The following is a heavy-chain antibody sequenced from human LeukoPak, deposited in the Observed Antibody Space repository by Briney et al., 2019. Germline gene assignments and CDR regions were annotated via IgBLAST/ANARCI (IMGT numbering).Heavy chain of an antibody. D-gene: IGHD2-15*01. CDR2: TYYRSKWYN. J-gene: IGHJ5*02. CDR3: ARDVRRVVGA. Sequence: SQTLSLTCAISGDSVSSNSAAWNWIRQSPSRGPEWLGKTYYRSKWYNDYAVSVESRITINPDISKNQFSLQLNSVTPEDTAVYYCARDVRRVVGAWGQGTLVTVSS. CDR1: GDSVSSNSAA. V-gene: IGHV6-1*01.